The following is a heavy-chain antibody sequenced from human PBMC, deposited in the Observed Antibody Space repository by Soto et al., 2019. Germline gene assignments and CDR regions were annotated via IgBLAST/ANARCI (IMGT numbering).Heavy chain of an antibody. CDR1: GGIFSSHS. CDR2: IMPIFGRT. V-gene: IGHV1-69*12. D-gene: IGHD2-8*01. J-gene: IGHJ5*02. CDR3: ARDKDVVPYTYFDP. Sequence: QVKLVQSGAEVKKPGSSVKVSCKASGGIFSSHSISWVRQAPGQGLEWMGGIMPIFGRTDYAQKFQGRVVITADESSSTFNMELSSLRSDDTAVYYCARDKDVVPYTYFDPWGQGTLVTVSS.